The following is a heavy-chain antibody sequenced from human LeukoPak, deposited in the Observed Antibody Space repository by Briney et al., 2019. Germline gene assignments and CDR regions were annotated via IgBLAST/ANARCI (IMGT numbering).Heavy chain of an antibody. CDR1: GFTFSSYD. J-gene: IGHJ6*02. CDR3: ARALASSSGPYYYYGMDV. V-gene: IGHV3-13*01. Sequence: GGSLRLPCAASGFTFSSYDMHWVRQAPGKSLEWVSAIGTAGDTYYPGSVKGRFTISRENAKNSLYLQMNSLRAGDTAVYYCARALASSSGPYYYYGMDVWGQGTTVTVSS. CDR2: IGTAGDT. D-gene: IGHD6-6*01.